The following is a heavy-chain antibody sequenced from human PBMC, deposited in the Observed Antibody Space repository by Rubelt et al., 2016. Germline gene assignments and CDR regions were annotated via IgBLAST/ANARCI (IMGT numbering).Heavy chain of an antibody. CDR3: ARGDESGYSYGLFDH. Sequence: QLQLQESGPGLVKTSQTLSLTCTVSGGSISSGGYYWSWIRQHPGKGLEWIGEINHSGSTNYNPSLKSRVTISVNTAKNQFSLKMGSVTAADTAVYYCARGDESGYSYGLFDHWGQGTLVTVSS. V-gene: IGHV4-31*03. J-gene: IGHJ4*02. D-gene: IGHD5-18*01. CDR1: GGSISSGGYY. CDR2: INHSGST.